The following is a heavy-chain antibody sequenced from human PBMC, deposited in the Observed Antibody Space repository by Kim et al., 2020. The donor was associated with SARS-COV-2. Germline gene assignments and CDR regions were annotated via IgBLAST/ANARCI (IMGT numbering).Heavy chain of an antibody. D-gene: IGHD3-9*01. V-gene: IGHV1-8*01. CDR1: GYTFTSYD. J-gene: IGHJ3*02. CDR3: ASNAYYDILTGYRNDAFDI. CDR2: MNPNSGNT. Sequence: ASVKVSCKASGYTFTSYDINWVRQATGQGLEWMGWMNPNSGNTGYAQKFQGRVTMTRNNSISTAYMELSSLRSEDTAVYYCASNAYYDILTGYRNDAFDIWGQGTMVTVSS.